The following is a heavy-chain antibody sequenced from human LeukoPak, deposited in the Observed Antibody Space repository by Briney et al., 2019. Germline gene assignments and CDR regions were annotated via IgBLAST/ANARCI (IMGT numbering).Heavy chain of an antibody. CDR2: ISSSSSTI. Sequence: GGSLRLSCAASGFTFSSYSMNWVRQAPGKGLEWVSYISSSSSTIYYADSVKGRFTISRDNAKNSLYLQMNSLRAEDTAVYYCAKTRGSLEWSYFDYWGQGTLVTVSS. V-gene: IGHV3-48*01. J-gene: IGHJ4*02. CDR1: GFTFSSYS. CDR3: AKTRGSLEWSYFDY. D-gene: IGHD3-3*01.